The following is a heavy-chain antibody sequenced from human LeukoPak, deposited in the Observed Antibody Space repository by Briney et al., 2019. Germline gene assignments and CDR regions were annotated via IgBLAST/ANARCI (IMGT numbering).Heavy chain of an antibody. Sequence: ASVKVSCKASGGTFSSYAISWVRQAPGQGLEWMGRIIPILGIANYAQKFQGRVTITADKSTSTAYMELSSLRSEDTAVYYCARVSYDSSGPNFDYWGQGTLVTVSS. J-gene: IGHJ4*02. CDR1: GGTFSSYA. D-gene: IGHD3-22*01. V-gene: IGHV1-69*04. CDR2: IIPILGIA. CDR3: ARVSYDSSGPNFDY.